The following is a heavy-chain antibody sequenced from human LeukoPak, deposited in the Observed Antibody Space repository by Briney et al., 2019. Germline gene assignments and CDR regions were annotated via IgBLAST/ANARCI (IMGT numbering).Heavy chain of an antibody. CDR2: IWYDGSNK. Sequence: GGSLRLSCAASGFTFSSYGMHWVRQAPGKGLEWVAVIWYDGSNKYYADSVKGRFTISRDNSKNTLYLQMNSLRAEDTAVYYCAKDGAVGWSGMDVWGQGTTVTVSS. V-gene: IGHV3-30*02. J-gene: IGHJ6*02. D-gene: IGHD3-3*01. CDR3: AKDGAVGWSGMDV. CDR1: GFTFSSYG.